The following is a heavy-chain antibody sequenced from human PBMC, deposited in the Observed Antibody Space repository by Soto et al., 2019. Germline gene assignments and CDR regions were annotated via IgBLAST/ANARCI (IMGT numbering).Heavy chain of an antibody. CDR3: ARERIAAAGTPQAVYYYYYGMDV. CDR2: ISYDGSNK. CDR1: GFTFSSYA. J-gene: IGHJ6*02. V-gene: IGHV3-30-3*01. Sequence: GGSLRLSCAASGFTFSSYAMHWVRQAPGKGLEWVAVISYDGSNKYYADSVKGRFTISRDNSKNTLYLQMNSLRAEDTAVYYCARERIAAAGTPQAVYYYYYGMDVWGQGTTVTVSS. D-gene: IGHD6-13*01.